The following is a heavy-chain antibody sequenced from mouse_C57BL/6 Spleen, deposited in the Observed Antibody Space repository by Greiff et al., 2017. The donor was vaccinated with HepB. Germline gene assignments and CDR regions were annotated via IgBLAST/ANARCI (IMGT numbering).Heavy chain of an antibody. D-gene: IGHD2-5*01. CDR3: ARSTCCSNSWFAY. J-gene: IGHJ3*01. CDR1: GYTFTDYY. V-gene: IGHV1-26*01. CDR2: INPNNGGT. Sequence: EVKVVESGPELVKPGASVKISCKASGYTFTDYYMNWVKQSHGKSLEWIGDINPNNGGTSYNQKFKGKATLTVDKSSSTAYMELRSLTSEDSAVYYCARSTCCSNSWFAYWGQGTLVTVSA.